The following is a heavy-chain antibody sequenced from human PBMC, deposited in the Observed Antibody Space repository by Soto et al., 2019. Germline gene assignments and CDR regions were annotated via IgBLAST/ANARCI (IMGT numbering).Heavy chain of an antibody. CDR1: GFTFHHYW. Sequence: GGALRISCAPSGFTFHHYWIHLGPQDAGKGLLWVSSIKTDGTVTQYADSVKGRFTVSRDNAKNTLYLQMNSLRAEDTAVYYCAKDLSWGQCDYWGQGALVTVSS. CDR2: IKTDGTVT. J-gene: IGHJ4*02. V-gene: IGHV3-74*03. CDR3: AKDLSWGQCDY. D-gene: IGHD3-16*01.